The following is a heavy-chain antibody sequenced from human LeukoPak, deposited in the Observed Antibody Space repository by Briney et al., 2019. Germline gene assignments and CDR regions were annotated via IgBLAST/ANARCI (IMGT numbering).Heavy chain of an antibody. Sequence: SETLSLTSTVSGGSISSYYWSWIRQPPGKGLDGIGYSYYSGSTNYNPSLKSRVTISVDTSKNQSSLKLRSVTAADTAVYYCARVSDYYDSSGYYYDYWGQGTLVTVSS. CDR3: ARVSDYYDSSGYYYDY. D-gene: IGHD3-22*01. V-gene: IGHV4-59*01. CDR2: SYYSGST. J-gene: IGHJ4*02. CDR1: GGSISSYY.